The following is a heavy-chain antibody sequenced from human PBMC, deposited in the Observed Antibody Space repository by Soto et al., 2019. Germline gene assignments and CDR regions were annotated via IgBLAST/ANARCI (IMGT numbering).Heavy chain of an antibody. CDR1: GFTFSNYG. Sequence: QVQLVESGGGVVQPGRSLRLSCAASGFTFSNYGMHWVRQAPGKGLEWVAVIWFDGSNKHYADSVKGRFTISRDNSKNTLYLQMHSLRAEDTAVYYCARVGITATTFRGFDYWGQGTLVTVSS. D-gene: IGHD1-20*01. CDR2: IWFDGSNK. CDR3: ARVGITATTFRGFDY. J-gene: IGHJ4*02. V-gene: IGHV3-33*01.